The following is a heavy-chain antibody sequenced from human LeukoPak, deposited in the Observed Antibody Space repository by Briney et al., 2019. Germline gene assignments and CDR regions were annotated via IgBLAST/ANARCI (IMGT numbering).Heavy chain of an antibody. V-gene: IGHV4-4*02. Sequence: SGTLSLTCAVSGGSISSNNWWTWVRQPPGQGLEWIGEIYHSGTTNYNPSVKSRVTISVDKSKNQFSLKLNSVTAADTAVYYCARDSGSGSYYNYDAFDIWGQGTMVTVSS. D-gene: IGHD3-10*01. J-gene: IGHJ3*02. CDR1: GGSISSNNW. CDR3: ARDSGSGSYYNYDAFDI. CDR2: IYHSGTT.